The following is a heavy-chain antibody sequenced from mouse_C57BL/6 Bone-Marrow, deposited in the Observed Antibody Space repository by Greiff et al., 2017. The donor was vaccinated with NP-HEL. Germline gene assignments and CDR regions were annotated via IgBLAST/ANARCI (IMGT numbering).Heavy chain of an antibody. D-gene: IGHD1-1*01. CDR2: INPNNGGT. CDR3: ARTVGSSPLYYAMDY. J-gene: IGHJ4*01. V-gene: IGHV1-26*01. CDR1: GYTFTDYY. Sequence: VQLQQSGPELVKPGASVKISCKASGYTFTDYYMNWVKQSHGKSLEWIGDINPNNGGTSYNQKFKGKATLTVDKSSSTAYMELRSLTSEDSAVYYCARTVGSSPLYYAMDYWGQGTSVTVSS.